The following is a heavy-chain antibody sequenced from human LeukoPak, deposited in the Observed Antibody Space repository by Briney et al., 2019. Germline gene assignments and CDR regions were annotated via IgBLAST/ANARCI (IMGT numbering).Heavy chain of an antibody. Sequence: GESLKISCKGSGYSFTSHWIGWVRQMPGKGLEWMGIIYPGDSDTRYSPSFQGQVTISADKSINTAYLQWSSLKASDTAIYYCARCLHGDGYTPGDYWGQGTLVTVSS. CDR3: ARCLHGDGYTPGDY. V-gene: IGHV5-51*01. J-gene: IGHJ4*02. CDR1: GYSFTSHW. D-gene: IGHD5-24*01. CDR2: IYPGDSDT.